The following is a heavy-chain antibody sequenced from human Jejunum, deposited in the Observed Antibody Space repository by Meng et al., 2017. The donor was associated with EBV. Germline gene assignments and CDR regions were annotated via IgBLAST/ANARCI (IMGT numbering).Heavy chain of an antibody. V-gene: IGHV3-11*01. J-gene: IGHJ4*02. CDR2: ISSDGSSI. CDR3: AKTDIAVAGVLDY. CDR1: GFRFSDYY. Sequence: VQLVESGGGVGKPGXVLRAACAASGFRFSDYYLSWIRQAPGKGLEWVSYISSDGSSIYHADSAKGRFTTSRDNAKNSLYLQMNSLRAEDTAVYFCAKTDIAVAGVLDYWGQGTLVTVSS. D-gene: IGHD6-19*01.